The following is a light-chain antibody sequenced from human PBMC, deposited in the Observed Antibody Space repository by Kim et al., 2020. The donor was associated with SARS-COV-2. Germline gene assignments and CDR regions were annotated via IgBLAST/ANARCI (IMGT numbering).Light chain of an antibody. Sequence: GQSVTISWAGTSSDVRGYTFVSCYQQHQSTAPELVMFEVTNRPSVVPDRVSGSKSGNATSLTVSGLQSEDEADYYCSSYAGDNHWVFVGGTKLTVL. CDR3: SSYAGDNHWV. CDR1: SSDVRGYTF. V-gene: IGLV2-8*01. CDR2: EVT. J-gene: IGLJ3*02.